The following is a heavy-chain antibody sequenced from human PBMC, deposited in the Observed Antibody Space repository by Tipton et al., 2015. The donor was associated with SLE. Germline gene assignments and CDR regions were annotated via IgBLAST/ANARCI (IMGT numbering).Heavy chain of an antibody. J-gene: IGHJ4*02. CDR3: ARALEAAAPPDC. Sequence: TLSLTCAVSGGSISSSYWWSWVRQPPGKGLEWIGYIYYSGSTNYNPSLKSRVTISVDTSKNQFSLKLSSVTAADTAVYYCARALEAAAPPDCWGQGTLVTVSS. CDR1: GGSISSSYW. D-gene: IGHD6-13*01. CDR2: IYYSGST. V-gene: IGHV4-4*02.